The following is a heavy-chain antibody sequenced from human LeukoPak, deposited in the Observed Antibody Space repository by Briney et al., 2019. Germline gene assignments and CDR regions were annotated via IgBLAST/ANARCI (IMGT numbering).Heavy chain of an antibody. J-gene: IGHJ4*02. CDR3: ASTSYCSSTSCPLRY. CDR2: IFYSGST. Sequence: SETLSLTCTVSGGSISRYYWSWIRQPPGKGLEGIGYIFYSGSTNYNPSLKSRVSISVDTSKNQFSLKLSSVTAADTAVYYCASTSYCSSTSCPLRYWGQGTLVTVSS. V-gene: IGHV4-59*08. D-gene: IGHD2-2*01. CDR1: GGSISRYY.